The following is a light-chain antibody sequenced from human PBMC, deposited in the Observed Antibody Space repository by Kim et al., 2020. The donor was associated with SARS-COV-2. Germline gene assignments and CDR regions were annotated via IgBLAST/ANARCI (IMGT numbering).Light chain of an antibody. V-gene: IGKV3-11*01. Sequence: FSPGETAPLCCGASQSVSTSVAWFQHKPGQAPRLLIHDASYRATGIPARFSGSGSGTDFTLTITGLQAEDFAVYYCQQREDWPLTFGGGTKVEVK. J-gene: IGKJ4*01. CDR2: DAS. CDR3: QQREDWPLT. CDR1: QSVSTS.